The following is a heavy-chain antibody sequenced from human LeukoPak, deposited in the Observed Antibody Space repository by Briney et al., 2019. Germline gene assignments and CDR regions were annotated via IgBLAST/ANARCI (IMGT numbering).Heavy chain of an antibody. CDR1: GGSISSSSYY. V-gene: IGHV4-39*07. J-gene: IGHJ4*02. Sequence: SETLSLTCTVSGGSISSSSYYWGWIRQPPGKGLGWIGSIYYSGSTYYNPSLKSRVTISVDTSKNQFSLKLSSVTAADTAVYYCARAPGIAVAEAPDYWGQGTLVTVSS. CDR2: IYYSGST. CDR3: ARAPGIAVAEAPDY. D-gene: IGHD6-19*01.